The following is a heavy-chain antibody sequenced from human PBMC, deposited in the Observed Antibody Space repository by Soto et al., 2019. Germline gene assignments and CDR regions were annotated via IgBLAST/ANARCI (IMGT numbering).Heavy chain of an antibody. CDR2: IERGGST. CDR1: GGSFSGYY. Sequence: QVQLQQWGAGLLKPSETLSLTCAVYGGSFSGYYWSWVRQPPGKGLEWIGEIERGGSTNYNPSLKSRVAISVDTSKSQFSLKVSSVTAADTAVYYCARGYGSGSYWAYWGQGTLVTVSS. J-gene: IGHJ4*02. D-gene: IGHD3-10*01. CDR3: ARGYGSGSYWAY. V-gene: IGHV4-34*02.